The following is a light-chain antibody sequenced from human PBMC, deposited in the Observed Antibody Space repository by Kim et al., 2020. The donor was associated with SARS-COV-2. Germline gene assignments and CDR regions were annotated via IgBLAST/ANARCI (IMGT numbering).Light chain of an antibody. J-gene: IGKJ4*01. CDR2: DAS. Sequence: SPGERATLSCRASQSVSSYLAWYQQKPGQAPRLLIYDASNRATGIPARFSGSGSGTDFILTISSLEPEDFAVYYCQQRSNWPSLTFGGVTKVDIK. CDR1: QSVSSY. CDR3: QQRSNWPSLT. V-gene: IGKV3-11*01.